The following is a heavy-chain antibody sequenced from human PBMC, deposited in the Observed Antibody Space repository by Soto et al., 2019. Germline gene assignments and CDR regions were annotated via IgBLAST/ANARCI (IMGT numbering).Heavy chain of an antibody. CDR1: GFTFSSYS. CDR2: ISSSSSYI. D-gene: IGHD6-13*01. Sequence: GGSLRLSCAASGFTFSSYSMNWVRQAPGKGLEWVSSISSSSSYIYYADSVKARFTISRDNAKNSLYLQMNSLRAEDTAVYYCARDYSSIWYYFDYWGQGTLVTVSS. CDR3: ARDYSSIWYYFDY. V-gene: IGHV3-21*01. J-gene: IGHJ4*02.